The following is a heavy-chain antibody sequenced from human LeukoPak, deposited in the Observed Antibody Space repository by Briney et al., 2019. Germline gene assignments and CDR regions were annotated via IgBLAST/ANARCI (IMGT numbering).Heavy chain of an antibody. CDR1: GGSISSYY. Sequence: PSETLSLTCTVSGGSISSYYWSWIRQPAGKGLEWIGRIYTSGSTNYNPSLKSRVTMSVDTSKNQFSLKLSSVTAADTAVYYCAREACSSTSCQIFHYSYYYYGMDVWGQGTTVTVSS. V-gene: IGHV4-4*07. J-gene: IGHJ6*02. CDR2: IYTSGST. D-gene: IGHD2-2*01. CDR3: AREACSSTSCQIFHYSYYYYGMDV.